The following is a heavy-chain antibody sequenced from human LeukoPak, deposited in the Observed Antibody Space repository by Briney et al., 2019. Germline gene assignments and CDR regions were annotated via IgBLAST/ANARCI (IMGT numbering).Heavy chain of an antibody. CDR2: LSGSGDDT. CDR3: TVQRGGDGYYTFDY. CDR1: GFTFSSYA. J-gene: IGHJ4*02. Sequence: PGGSLRLSCAASGFTFSSYAMSWVRQAPGKGLEWVSALSGSGDDTYYADSVKGRFTISRDNSKNTLYLQMNSLRAEDTAVYYCTVQRGGDGYYTFDYWGQGTLVTVSS. D-gene: IGHD5-24*01. V-gene: IGHV3-23*01.